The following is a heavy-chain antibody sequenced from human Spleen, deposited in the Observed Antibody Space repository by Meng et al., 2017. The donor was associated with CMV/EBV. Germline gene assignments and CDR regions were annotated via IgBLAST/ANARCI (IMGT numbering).Heavy chain of an antibody. CDR2: IRSKANSYAT. V-gene: IGHV3-73*01. Sequence: LNLSCAAVVFTFSSFSMNWVRKASGKGLKWVGHIRSKANSYATAYAASVKGRFTISRDDSKNTAYLQMNSLKTEDTAVYYCFQQQHWGQGTLVTVSP. J-gene: IGHJ1*01. D-gene: IGHD6-13*01. CDR1: VFTFSSFS. CDR3: FQQQH.